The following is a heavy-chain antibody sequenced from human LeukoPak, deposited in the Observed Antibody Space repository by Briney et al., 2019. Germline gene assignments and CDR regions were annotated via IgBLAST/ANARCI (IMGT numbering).Heavy chain of an antibody. Sequence: ASVKVSCKASGYTVTSYDIHCVRQSPGQGRGGRGVINPSGGSTSYAQKFQGRVTMTRDMSTSTLYMDWSSLSSEDTAVYYRARRLSFYDLLAGYDFEYYYYYSMDACGKGGPVTVSS. D-gene: IGHD3-9*01. V-gene: IGHV1-46*01. CDR1: GYTVTSYD. CDR3: ARRLSFYDLLAGYDFEYYYYYSMDA. CDR2: INPSGGST. J-gene: IGHJ6*03.